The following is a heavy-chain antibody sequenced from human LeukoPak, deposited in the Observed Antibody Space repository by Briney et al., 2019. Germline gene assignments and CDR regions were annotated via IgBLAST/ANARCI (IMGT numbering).Heavy chain of an antibody. Sequence: PGGSLRLSCAASGFTFSTYWMSWVRQAPGRGLEWVANIKDDGSETYYVDSVKGRFAISRDNAKNSLYLQMSSLRAEDTAVYYCARIKAGGKVFDYWGQGTLVTVSS. CDR3: ARIKAGGKVFDY. CDR1: GFTFSTYW. V-gene: IGHV3-7*05. D-gene: IGHD6-13*01. CDR2: IKDDGSET. J-gene: IGHJ4*02.